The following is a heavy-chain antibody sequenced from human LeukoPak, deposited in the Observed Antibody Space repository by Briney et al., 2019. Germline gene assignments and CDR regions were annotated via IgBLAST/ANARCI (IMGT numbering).Heavy chain of an antibody. CDR1: GFTFSSYW. CDR2: IKQDGSEK. J-gene: IGHJ6*03. V-gene: IGHV3-7*01. CDR3: ARVSVATRLYYYYMDV. Sequence: GGSLRLSCAASGFTFSSYWMSWVRQAPGKGLEWVANIKQDGSEKYYVDSVKGRFTISRDNAKNSLYLQMNSLRAEDTAVYYCARVSVATRLYYYYMDVWGKGTTVTVSS. D-gene: IGHD5-12*01.